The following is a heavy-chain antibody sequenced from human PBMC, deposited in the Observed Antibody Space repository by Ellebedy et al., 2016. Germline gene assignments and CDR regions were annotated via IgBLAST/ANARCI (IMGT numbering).Heavy chain of an antibody. V-gene: IGHV3-48*01. CDR2: MTGSSTPI. D-gene: IGHD5-24*01. Sequence: GESLKISCAASGFTFSSYSMNWVRQAPGKGLEWISYMTGSSTPIHYADSVKGRFTISRDNAKNSLYLQMNSLRTEDTAVYYCARSLIEMGGVWGQGTLVTVSS. CDR1: GFTFSSYS. J-gene: IGHJ4*02. CDR3: ARSLIEMGGV.